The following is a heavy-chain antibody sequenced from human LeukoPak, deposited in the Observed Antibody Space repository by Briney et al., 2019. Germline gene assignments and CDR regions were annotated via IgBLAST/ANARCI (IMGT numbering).Heavy chain of an antibody. CDR2: IKQDGSEK. J-gene: IGHJ4*02. D-gene: IGHD3-16*01. CDR1: GFTFSRYW. V-gene: IGHV3-7*01. CDR3: ARDWAWGGFDS. Sequence: GGSLRLPCATSGFTFSRYWMSWARQAPGKGLEWVANIKQDGSEKNYVGSVRGRFTISRDNAKNSLYLQMNSLRAEDTAVYYCARDWAWGGFDSWGQGVLVTVSS.